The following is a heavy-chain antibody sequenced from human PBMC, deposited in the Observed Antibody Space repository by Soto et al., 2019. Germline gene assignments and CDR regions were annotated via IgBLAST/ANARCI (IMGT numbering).Heavy chain of an antibody. CDR1: GYSFTDYD. J-gene: IGHJ4*02. CDR2: VSPYHGNA. D-gene: IGHD1-1*01. CDR3: EVTTGS. Sequence: QVQVVQSGAEVKKPGASVKVSCKTSGYSFTDYDINWVRQAPGQGLEWMGWVSPYHGNADYAQHFQGRLTLTTNTSINTAYRELNSLTSEDTAVYYCEVTTGSWGQGTMVTVSS. V-gene: IGHV1-8*01.